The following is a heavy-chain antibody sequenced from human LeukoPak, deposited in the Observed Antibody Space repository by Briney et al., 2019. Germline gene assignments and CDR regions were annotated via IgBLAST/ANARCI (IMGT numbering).Heavy chain of an antibody. CDR2: INPSGGST. CDR3: ARGRGILLPGLISFYSSSWYDY. V-gene: IGHV1-46*01. CDR1: GYTFTSYY. J-gene: IGHJ4*02. D-gene: IGHD6-13*01. Sequence: GASVKVSCKAFGYTFTSYYMHWVRQAPGQGLEWMGIINPSGGSTSYAQKFQGRVTMTRDTSTSAVYMELSSLRSEDTAVYYCARGRGILLPGLISFYSSSWYDYWGQGTLVTVSS.